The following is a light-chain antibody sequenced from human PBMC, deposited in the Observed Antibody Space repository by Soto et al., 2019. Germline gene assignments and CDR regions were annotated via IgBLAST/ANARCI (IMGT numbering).Light chain of an antibody. V-gene: IGKV1-39*01. CDR1: QSISRY. J-gene: IGKJ2*01. CDR3: QQTYSTPPT. Sequence: DIQMTQSPSSLSASVGDRVTITCRASQSISRYSNWYQQKPGKAPNLLIYAASNLQSGVPSRFSGSGSGTDFTLTISNLQSEDFATYYCQQTYSTPPTFGQGTKLEIK. CDR2: AAS.